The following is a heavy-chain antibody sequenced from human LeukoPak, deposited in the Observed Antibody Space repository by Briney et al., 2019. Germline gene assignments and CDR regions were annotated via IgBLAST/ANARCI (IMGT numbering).Heavy chain of an antibody. CDR2: IRYDGSGK. V-gene: IGHV3-30*02. D-gene: IGHD2-21*02. CDR1: EFTFSSYG. CDR3: AKVHEAYCRGACYSELDY. Sequence: PGGSLRLSCATSEFTFSSYGMHWVRQAPGKGLEWVAFIRYDGSGKYYADSVKGRFTVSRVDSKNTLYLQMNSLRAEDTAVYYCAKVHEAYCRGACYSELDYWGQGTLVTVSS. J-gene: IGHJ4*02.